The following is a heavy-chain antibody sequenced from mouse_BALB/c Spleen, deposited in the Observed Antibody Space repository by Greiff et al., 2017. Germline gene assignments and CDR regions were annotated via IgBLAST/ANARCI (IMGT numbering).Heavy chain of an antibody. CDR1: GDSITSGY. Sequence: VQLKESGPSLVKPSQTLSLTCSVTGDSITSGYWNWIRKFPGNKLEYMGYISYSGSTYYNPSLKSRISITRDTSKNQYYLQLNSVTTEDTATYYCARGGYGSTSRYAMDYWGQVTSVTVSS. V-gene: IGHV3-8*02. J-gene: IGHJ4*01. CDR3: ARGGYGSTSRYAMDY. D-gene: IGHD1-1*01. CDR2: ISYSGST.